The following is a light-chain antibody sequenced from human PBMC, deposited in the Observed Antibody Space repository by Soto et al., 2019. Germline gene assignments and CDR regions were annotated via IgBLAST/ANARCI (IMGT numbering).Light chain of an antibody. CDR1: QGISTY. V-gene: IGKV1-39*01. J-gene: IGKJ1*01. CDR2: AAS. Sequence: DIQMTQSPSSLSASVGYRVTITCRSSQGISTYLNWYLQKPGKAPKLLIYAASSLQSGVPSRFSGSGSETDFTLTISSLQPEDFATYSCQQSYSTTWTFGQGTKVDI. CDR3: QQSYSTTWT.